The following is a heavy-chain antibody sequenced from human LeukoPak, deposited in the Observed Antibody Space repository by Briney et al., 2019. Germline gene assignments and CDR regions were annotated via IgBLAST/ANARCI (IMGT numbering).Heavy chain of an antibody. Sequence: PGGSLRLSCAASGFTFSSYSMNWVRQAPGKGLEWVSSISSSNSYIYYADSVKGRFTISRDNAKNSLYLQMNSLRAEDTAVYYCARAVVPAATPSWFDPWGQGTLVTVSS. D-gene: IGHD2-2*01. V-gene: IGHV3-21*01. J-gene: IGHJ5*02. CDR2: ISSSNSYI. CDR3: ARAVVPAATPSWFDP. CDR1: GFTFSSYS.